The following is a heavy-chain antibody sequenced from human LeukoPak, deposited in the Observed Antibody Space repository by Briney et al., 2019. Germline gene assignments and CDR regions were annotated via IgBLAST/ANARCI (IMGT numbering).Heavy chain of an antibody. V-gene: IGHV3-74*03. CDR2: IESDGSTK. Sequence: GGSLRLSCAAPGFPLSSHWMPWFRQAPGKGLGWVSRIESDGSTKMYADSVRGRFTISRDNAKNTLYLQMSSLRAEDTAIYYCAREHRGAGATVDYWGQGTLVTVSS. CDR3: AREHRGAGATVDY. D-gene: IGHD1-26*01. CDR1: GFPLSSHW. J-gene: IGHJ4*02.